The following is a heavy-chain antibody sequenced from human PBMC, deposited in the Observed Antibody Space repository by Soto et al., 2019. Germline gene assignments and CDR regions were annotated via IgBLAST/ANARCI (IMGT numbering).Heavy chain of an antibody. Sequence: EVQLLESGGGLVQPGGSLRLSCAASGFTVSSYAMSWVRQAPGKGLEWVSGISGSGGSTYYADSVKGRFTISRDNSKNTLYLQMNSLRAEDTAVYYCVLWPPYYFDYWGQGTLVTVSS. CDR1: GFTVSSYA. J-gene: IGHJ4*02. D-gene: IGHD3-10*01. CDR3: VLWPPYYFDY. V-gene: IGHV3-23*01. CDR2: ISGSGGST.